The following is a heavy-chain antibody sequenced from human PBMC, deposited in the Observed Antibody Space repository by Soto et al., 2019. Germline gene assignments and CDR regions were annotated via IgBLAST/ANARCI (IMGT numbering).Heavy chain of an antibody. D-gene: IGHD3-22*01. CDR3: ARVDDYYDSSGYYVI. J-gene: IGHJ3*02. Sequence: PSETLSLTCTVSGGSISSSSYYWGWIRQPPGKGLEWIGSIYYSGSTYYNPSLKSRVTISVDTSKNQFSLKLSSVTAADTAVYYCARVDDYYDSSGYYVIWGQGTMVTVSS. CDR1: GGSISSSSYY. V-gene: IGHV4-39*07. CDR2: IYYSGST.